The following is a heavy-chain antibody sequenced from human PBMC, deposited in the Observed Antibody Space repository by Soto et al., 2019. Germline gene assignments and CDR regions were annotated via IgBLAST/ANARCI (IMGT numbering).Heavy chain of an antibody. CDR1: GGSISSGDYY. V-gene: IGHV4-30-4*01. D-gene: IGHD3-22*01. CDR3: AREVAETYYDSSGHAFDI. J-gene: IGHJ3*02. CDR2: IYYSGST. Sequence: SETLSLTCTVSGGSISSGDYYWSWIRQPPGKGLEWIGYIYYSGSTYYNPSLKSRVTISVDTSKNQFSLKLSSVTAADTAVYYCAREVAETYYDSSGHAFDIWGQGTMVTVSS.